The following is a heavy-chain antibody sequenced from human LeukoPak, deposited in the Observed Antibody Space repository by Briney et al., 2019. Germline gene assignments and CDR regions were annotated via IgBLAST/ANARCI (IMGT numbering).Heavy chain of an antibody. D-gene: IGHD3-22*01. J-gene: IGHJ4*02. CDR2: INPNSGGA. V-gene: IGHV1-2*06. CDR3: ARATLNYYDSSGYPLDY. CDR1: GFTFSSYG. Sequence: GGSLRLSCAASGFTFSSYGMHWVRQAPGQGLEWMGRINPNSGGANYAQKFQGRVTMTRDTSISTAYMELSRLRSGDTAVYYCARATLNYYDSSGYPLDYWGQGTLVTVSS.